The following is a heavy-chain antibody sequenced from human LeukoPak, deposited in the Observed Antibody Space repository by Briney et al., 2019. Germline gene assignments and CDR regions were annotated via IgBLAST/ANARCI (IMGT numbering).Heavy chain of an antibody. CDR2: ISGDGGST. J-gene: IGHJ3*02. V-gene: IGHV3-43*02. CDR3: AKDANIISGSYWSGDAFDI. D-gene: IGHD1-26*01. Sequence: GGSLRLSCAASGFTFDDYAMHWVRQAPGKGLEWVSLISGDGGSTYYADSVKGRFTISRDNSKHSLYLQMNSLRTEDTALYYCAKDANIISGSYWSGDAFDIWGQGTMVTVSS. CDR1: GFTFDDYA.